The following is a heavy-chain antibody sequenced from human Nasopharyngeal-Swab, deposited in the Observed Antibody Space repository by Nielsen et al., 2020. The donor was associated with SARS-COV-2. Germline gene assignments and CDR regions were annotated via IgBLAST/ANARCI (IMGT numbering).Heavy chain of an antibody. V-gene: IGHV1-2*04. CDR1: GYTFTGYY. Sequence: ASVKVSCKASGYTFTGYYMHWVRQAPGQGLEWMGWINPNSGGTNYAQKFQGWVTMTRDTSISTAYMELSRLRSDDTAVNYCARGGYSSGWPDRYGMDVWGQGTTVTVSS. J-gene: IGHJ6*02. CDR2: INPNSGGT. D-gene: IGHD6-19*01. CDR3: ARGGYSSGWPDRYGMDV.